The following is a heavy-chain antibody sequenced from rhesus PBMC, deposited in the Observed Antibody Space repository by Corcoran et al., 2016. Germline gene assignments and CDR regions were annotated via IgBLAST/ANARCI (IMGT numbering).Heavy chain of an antibody. D-gene: IGHD5-12*01. CDR1: VGSISSGSYY. Sequence: QVQLQESGPGLVKPSETLSLTCDVSVGSISSGSYYWSCIRQPPGTGLEWIGYITYSGSTSYNPSLKSRVTSSRDTSKNQFSLKLSSVTAADTAVYYCARDLVDTANWYFDLWGPGTPITISS. J-gene: IGHJ2*01. CDR2: ITYSGST. CDR3: ARDLVDTANWYFDL. V-gene: IGHV4-122*02.